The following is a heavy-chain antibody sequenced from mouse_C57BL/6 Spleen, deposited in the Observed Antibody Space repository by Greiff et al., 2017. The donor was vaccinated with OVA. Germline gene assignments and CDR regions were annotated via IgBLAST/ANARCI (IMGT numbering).Heavy chain of an antibody. CDR1: GFTFSSYD. J-gene: IGHJ2*01. D-gene: IGHD2-5*01. Sequence: EVKLMESGGDLVKPGGSLKLSCAASGFTFSSYDMSWVRQTPDKRLEWVATISSGGSYTYYPDSVKGRFTISRDNAKNTLYLQMSSLKSEDTAMYYCARHPTSNWRGYFEYWGTGTTLTAAS. V-gene: IGHV5-6*01. CDR2: ISSGGSYT. CDR3: ARHPTSNWRGYFEY.